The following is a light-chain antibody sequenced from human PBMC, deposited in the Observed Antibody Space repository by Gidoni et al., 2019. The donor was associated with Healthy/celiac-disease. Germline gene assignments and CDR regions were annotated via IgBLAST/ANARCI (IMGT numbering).Light chain of an antibody. CDR3: QQSYSIFT. V-gene: IGKV1-39*01. CDR1: QSIGTF. Sequence: DIQMTQSPSSLSASVGDRVTISCRASQSIGTFLNWYQQKPGKAPKLLMYAASSLQSGVPSSFSGGGSGTDFTITISSLQPEDFATYYCQQSYSIFTFGQGTRLEIK. J-gene: IGKJ5*01. CDR2: AAS.